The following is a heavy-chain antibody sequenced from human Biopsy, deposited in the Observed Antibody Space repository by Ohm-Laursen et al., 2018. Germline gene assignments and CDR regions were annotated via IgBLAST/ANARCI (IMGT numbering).Heavy chain of an antibody. CDR1: GFTFGDAW. V-gene: IGHV3-15*01. CDR2: IKSKFDGKTT. CDR3: STGGGDFYYNGMDV. Sequence: SLRLSCAASGFTFGDAWMSWIRQAPGKGLEWVGRIKSKFDGKTTDYAAPVKGRFIISRDDSKSTLFLRMNSLKVEDTGVYFCSTGGGDFYYNGMDVWGQGTTVTVSS. J-gene: IGHJ6*02. D-gene: IGHD3-16*01.